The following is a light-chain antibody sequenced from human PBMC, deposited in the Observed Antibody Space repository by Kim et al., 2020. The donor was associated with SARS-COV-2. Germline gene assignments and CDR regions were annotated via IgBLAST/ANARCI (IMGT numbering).Light chain of an antibody. V-gene: IGKV3-15*01. Sequence: VSPGERATRPCRARQSVRNDLAWYQQKLGQAPRLLIYGASMRATGIPARFSGSGSGTEFTLTINSLQSEDFAVYYCQQYNYWPPDTFGQGTKLEI. CDR1: QSVRND. CDR2: GAS. CDR3: QQYNYWPPDT. J-gene: IGKJ2*01.